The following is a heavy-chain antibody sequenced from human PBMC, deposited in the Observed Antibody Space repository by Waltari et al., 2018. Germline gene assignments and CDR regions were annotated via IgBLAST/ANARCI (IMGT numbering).Heavy chain of an antibody. Sequence: QVQLQQWGAGLLKPSETLSLTCAVYGGSFSGYYWSWIREPPGEGLECIGEFSHSGSTNYSPSLKSRVTISVDTSKNQFSLKLSSVAAADTAVYYCARDIAARPFAFDIWGQGTMVTVSS. D-gene: IGHD6-6*01. CDR3: ARDIAARPFAFDI. J-gene: IGHJ3*02. V-gene: IGHV4-34*01. CDR2: FSHSGST. CDR1: GGSFSGYY.